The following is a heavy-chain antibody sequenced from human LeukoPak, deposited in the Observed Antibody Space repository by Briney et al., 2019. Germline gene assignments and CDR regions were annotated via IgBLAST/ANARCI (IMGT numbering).Heavy chain of an antibody. Sequence: PGGSLRLSCAASGFTFSSYAMSWVRQAPGKGLEWVSTISGSGGSTYYADFVKGRFTISRDNSKNTLYLQMNSPRAEDTAVYYCAREAGYCTGGSCYFWFDPWGQGTLVTVSS. D-gene: IGHD2-15*01. J-gene: IGHJ5*02. V-gene: IGHV3-23*01. CDR3: AREAGYCTGGSCYFWFDP. CDR1: GFTFSSYA. CDR2: ISGSGGST.